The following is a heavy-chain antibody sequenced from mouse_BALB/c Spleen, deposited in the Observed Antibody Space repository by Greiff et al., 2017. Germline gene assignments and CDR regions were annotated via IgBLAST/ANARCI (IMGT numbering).Heavy chain of an antibody. V-gene: IGHV5-12-2*01. CDR3: ARHYYGSSSYFDY. Sequence: EVMLVESGGGLVQPGGSLKLSCAASGFTFSSYTMSWVRQTPEKRLEWVAYISNGGGSTYYPDTVKGRFTISRDNAKNTLYLQMSSLKSEDTAMYYCARHYYGSSSYFDYWGQGTTLTVSS. J-gene: IGHJ2*01. D-gene: IGHD1-1*01. CDR1: GFTFSSYT. CDR2: ISNGGGST.